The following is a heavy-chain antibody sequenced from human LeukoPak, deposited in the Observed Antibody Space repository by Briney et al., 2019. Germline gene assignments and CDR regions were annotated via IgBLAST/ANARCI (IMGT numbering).Heavy chain of an antibody. CDR2: INSDGSIT. V-gene: IGHV3-74*01. CDR1: GFTFRNKW. J-gene: IGHJ4*02. CDR3: AKWDFG. Sequence: GGSLRLSCAASGFTFRNKWMHWVRQAPGEGPVWVSRINSDGSITNYADSVKGRFTISRDNAKNTVYLQMNSLRAEDTAVYYCAKWDFGWGQGTLVTVSS. D-gene: IGHD1-26*01.